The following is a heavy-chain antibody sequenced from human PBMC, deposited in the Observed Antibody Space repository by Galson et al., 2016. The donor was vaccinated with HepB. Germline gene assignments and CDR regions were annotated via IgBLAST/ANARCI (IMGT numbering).Heavy chain of an antibody. J-gene: IGHJ6*04. CDR2: INSDGSNI. D-gene: IGHD4-17*01. CDR3: ASLATVTTRYYYYGLDV. V-gene: IGHV3-74*01. CDR1: GFTFSAYW. Sequence: SLRLSCAASGFTFSAYWMYWVRQAPGKGLVWVSRINSDGSNITYADSVKGRFTISRNNAKNTLYLQMNSLRAEETAVYYCASLATVTTRYYYYGLDVWGKGTTVTVSS.